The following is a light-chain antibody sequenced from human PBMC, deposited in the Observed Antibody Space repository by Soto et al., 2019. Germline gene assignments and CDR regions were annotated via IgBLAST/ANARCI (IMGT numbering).Light chain of an antibody. CDR3: LQYSSHSWT. Sequence: DIPMTQSPSTLSPSVGDRVTITCRASRSISDWLAWYQQKPGKAPELLIFDASTLKSGVPSRFSGSGSGTEFTLTITRLQPDDVATYYCLQYSSHSWTFGQGTKVEIK. CDR2: DAS. V-gene: IGKV1-5*01. J-gene: IGKJ1*01. CDR1: RSISDW.